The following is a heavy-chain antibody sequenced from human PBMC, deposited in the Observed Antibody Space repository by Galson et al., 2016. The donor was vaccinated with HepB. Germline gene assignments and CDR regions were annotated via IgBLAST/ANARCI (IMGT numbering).Heavy chain of an antibody. CDR1: GGSISSGTHY. V-gene: IGHV4-61*01. CDR2: IYYSGNA. J-gene: IGHJ5*02. D-gene: IGHD3-22*01. CDR3: ARAWLLPLRFDP. Sequence: SETLSLTCTVSGGSISSGTHYWSWIRQPPGKTLEWIGYIYYSGNANYNPSLKSRVTILVDTSKNQFSLTLRSVTAADTAVYCCARAWLLPLRFDPWGQGTLVTVSS.